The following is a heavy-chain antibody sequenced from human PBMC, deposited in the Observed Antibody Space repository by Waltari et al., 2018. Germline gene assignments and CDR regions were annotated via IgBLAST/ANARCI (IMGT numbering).Heavy chain of an antibody. CDR1: DYSISTGYY. Sequence: QVQLQESGPGLVTPAETLSLTCAVSDYSISTGYYWGWIRQPPGKGLEWIGSIHHSGSTYDNPSLKSRVTMSVDTSKNHFSLKLSSMTAADTAVYYCARDFWSGGGGLGYWGQGTLVTVSS. CDR2: IHHSGST. D-gene: IGHD3-3*01. V-gene: IGHV4-38-2*02. CDR3: ARDFWSGGGGLGY. J-gene: IGHJ4*02.